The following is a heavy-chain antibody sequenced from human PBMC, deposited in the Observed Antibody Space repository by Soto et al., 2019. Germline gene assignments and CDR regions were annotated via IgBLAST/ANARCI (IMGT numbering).Heavy chain of an antibody. Sequence: SSETLSLTCAVYGGSFSGYYWSWIRQPPGKGLEWIGEINYSGSTNYNPSLKSRVTISVDTSKNQFSLKLSSVTAADTAVYYCARHDVTWDYWGQGTLVTVSS. D-gene: IGHD3-16*01. J-gene: IGHJ4*02. V-gene: IGHV4-34*01. CDR2: INYSGST. CDR1: GGSFSGYY. CDR3: ARHDVTWDY.